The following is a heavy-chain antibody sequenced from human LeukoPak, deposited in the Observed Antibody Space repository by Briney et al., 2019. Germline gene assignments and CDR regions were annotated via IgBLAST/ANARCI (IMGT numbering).Heavy chain of an antibody. CDR3: ARGDGDYDAFDI. D-gene: IGHD4-17*01. CDR2: IYSGGST. V-gene: IGHV3-53*01. J-gene: IGHJ3*02. CDR1: GLTVSSNY. Sequence: GGSLRLSCAATGLTVSSNYMSWVRQAPGKGLEWVSVIYSGGSTYYADSVKGRFTISRDNSKNTLYLQMNSLRAEDTAVYYCARGDGDYDAFDIWGQGTMVTVSS.